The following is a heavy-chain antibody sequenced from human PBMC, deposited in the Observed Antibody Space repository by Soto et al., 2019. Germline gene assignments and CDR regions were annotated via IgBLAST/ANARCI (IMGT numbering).Heavy chain of an antibody. CDR2: IKSKTDGGTT. CDR1: GFTFSNAW. V-gene: IGHV3-15*07. D-gene: IGHD6-13*01. CDR3: TTDIAAAGTVPNYYYYYGMDV. J-gene: IGHJ6*02. Sequence: PGGSLSLSCAASGFTFSNAWMNWVRQAPGKGLEWVGRIKSKTDGGTTDYAAPVKGRFTISRDDSKNTLYLQMNSLKTEDTAVYYCTTDIAAAGTVPNYYYYYGMDVWGQGTTVTVSS.